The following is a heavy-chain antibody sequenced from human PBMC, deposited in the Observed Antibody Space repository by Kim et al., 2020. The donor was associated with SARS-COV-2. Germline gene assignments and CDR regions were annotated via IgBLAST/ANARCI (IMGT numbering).Heavy chain of an antibody. V-gene: IGHV4-34*01. D-gene: IGHD6-13*01. Sequence: SETLSLTCAVYGGSFSGYYWSWIRQPPGKGLEWIGEINHSGSTNYNPSLKSRVTISVDTSKNQFSLKLSSVTAADTAVYYCARGSFEGYSSSWYSLTRGYYGMDVWGQGTTVTVSS. J-gene: IGHJ6*02. CDR1: GGSFSGYY. CDR2: INHSGST. CDR3: ARGSFEGYSSSWYSLTRGYYGMDV.